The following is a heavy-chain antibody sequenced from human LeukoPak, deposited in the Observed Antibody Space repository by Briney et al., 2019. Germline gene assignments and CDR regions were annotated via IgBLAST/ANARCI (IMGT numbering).Heavy chain of an antibody. Sequence: ASVRVSCKASGYTFTAYYLHWVRQAPGQGLEWMGWINPNSGGTNYAQKFKGWVTLTRDTSINTTYMGLSRLASDVTAVYFCARGTTGSYLGYWGQGTLVTVSS. V-gene: IGHV1-2*04. CDR2: INPNSGGT. CDR3: ARGTTGSYLGY. J-gene: IGHJ4*02. D-gene: IGHD3-16*02. CDR1: GYTFTAYY.